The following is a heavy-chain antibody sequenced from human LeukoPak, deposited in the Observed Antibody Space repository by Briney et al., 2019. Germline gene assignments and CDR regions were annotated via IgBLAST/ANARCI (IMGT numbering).Heavy chain of an antibody. CDR3: AKGPELATLFYFDY. D-gene: IGHD1-14*01. Sequence: SVKVSCKASGGTFSSYAISWVRQAPGQGLEWMGGIIPIFGTANYAQKFQGRVTITADESTSTAYMELSSLRSEDTAVYYCAKGPELATLFYFDYWGQGTLVTVSS. V-gene: IGHV1-69*01. CDR1: GGTFSSYA. J-gene: IGHJ4*02. CDR2: IIPIFGTA.